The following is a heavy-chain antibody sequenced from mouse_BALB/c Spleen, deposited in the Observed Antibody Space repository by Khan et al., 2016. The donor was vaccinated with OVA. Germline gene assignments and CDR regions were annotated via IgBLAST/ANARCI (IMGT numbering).Heavy chain of an antibody. V-gene: IGHV1-7*01. J-gene: IGHJ2*01. Sequence: QVQLQQSGAELAKPGASVKMSCKASGYTFINYWILWVKQRPGQGLEWIGYINPSTAYTEYNQNFKDKATLTAAKSSSTAYMQLSSLTSEDSAVFYCARRGLRGDFDYWGQGTTLTVSS. D-gene: IGHD1-1*01. CDR3: ARRGLRGDFDY. CDR1: GYTFINYW. CDR2: INPSTAYT.